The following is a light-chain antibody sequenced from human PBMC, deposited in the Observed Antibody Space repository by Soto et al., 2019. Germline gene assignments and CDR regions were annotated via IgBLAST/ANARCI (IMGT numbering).Light chain of an antibody. CDR1: QSVSSY. J-gene: IGKJ1*01. Sequence: EIVLAQSPATLSLSPGQRATLPCRASQSVSSYLAWYQQKPGQAPRLLIYDASNRATGIPARFSGSGSGTDFTLTISSLDPEDFAVYYCQQRSNWPQKFGQGTRWIS. CDR3: QQRSNWPQK. V-gene: IGKV3-11*01. CDR2: DAS.